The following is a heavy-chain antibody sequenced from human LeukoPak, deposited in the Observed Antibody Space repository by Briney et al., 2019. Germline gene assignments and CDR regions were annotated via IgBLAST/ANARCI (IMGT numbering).Heavy chain of an antibody. CDR1: GDSVSSNSAA. J-gene: IGHJ2*01. V-gene: IGHV6-1*01. D-gene: IGHD2-15*01. Sequence: SQTLSLTCAISGDSVSSNSAAWNWIGQSPSRGLECLGRTYYRSKWSNDYAVSVKSRITINPDTSQNQFSPQLNSLTPEDTAVYYCARAPIGGWYFDHWGRGTLVTVSS. CDR3: ARAPIGGWYFDH. CDR2: TYYRSKWSN.